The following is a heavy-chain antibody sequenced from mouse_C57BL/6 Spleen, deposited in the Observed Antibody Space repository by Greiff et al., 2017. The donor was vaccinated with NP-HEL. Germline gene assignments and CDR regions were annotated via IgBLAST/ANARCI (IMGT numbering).Heavy chain of an antibody. V-gene: IGHV3-6*01. CDR1: GYSITSGYY. D-gene: IGHD2-5*01. CDR3: AREAYYSNYPAWFAY. CDR2: ISYDGSN. Sequence: EVKLQESGPGLVKPSQSLSLTCSVTGYSITSGYYWNWIRQFPGNKLEWMGYISYDGSNNYNPSLKNRISITRDTSKNQFFLKLNSVTTEDTATYYCAREAYYSNYPAWFAYWGQGTLVTVSA. J-gene: IGHJ3*01.